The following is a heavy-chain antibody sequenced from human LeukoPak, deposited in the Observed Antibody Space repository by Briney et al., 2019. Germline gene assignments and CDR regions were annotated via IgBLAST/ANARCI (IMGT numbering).Heavy chain of an antibody. J-gene: IGHJ6*04. CDR3: TTEGLLWFGAMDV. V-gene: IGHV3-15*01. Sequence: GGSLRLSCAASGFTFSSYAMTWVRQVPGKGLEWVGRIKSKTDGGTTDYAAPVKGRSTISRDDSKNTLYLQMNSLKTEDTAVYYCTTEGLLWFGAMDVWGKGTTVTISS. CDR2: IKSKTDGGTT. D-gene: IGHD3-10*01. CDR1: GFTFSSYA.